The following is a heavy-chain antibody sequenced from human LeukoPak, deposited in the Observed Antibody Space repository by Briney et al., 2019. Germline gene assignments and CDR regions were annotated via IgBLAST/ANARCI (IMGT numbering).Heavy chain of an antibody. Sequence: GGSLRLSCAASGFTFSSYAMSWVRQAPGKGLEWVAVIWYDGSNKYYADSVKGRFTISRDNSKNTLYLQMNSLRAEDTAVYYCARDGSTAAAGIIDYWGQGTLVTVSS. CDR3: ARDGSTAAAGIIDY. CDR2: IWYDGSNK. CDR1: GFTFSSYA. J-gene: IGHJ4*02. V-gene: IGHV3-33*08. D-gene: IGHD6-13*01.